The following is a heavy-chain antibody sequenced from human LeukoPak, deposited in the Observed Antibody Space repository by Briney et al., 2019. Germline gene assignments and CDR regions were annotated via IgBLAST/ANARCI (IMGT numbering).Heavy chain of an antibody. D-gene: IGHD3-3*01. Sequence: SETLSLTCAVSGYSISSGYYWGWIRQPPGKGLEWIGSIYHSGSTYYNPSLKSRVTISVDTSKNRFSLRLSSVTAADTAVYYCARLEPSGVVKDWGQGTLVTVSS. J-gene: IGHJ4*02. CDR1: GYSISSGYY. CDR3: ARLEPSGVVKD. CDR2: IYHSGST. V-gene: IGHV4-38-2*01.